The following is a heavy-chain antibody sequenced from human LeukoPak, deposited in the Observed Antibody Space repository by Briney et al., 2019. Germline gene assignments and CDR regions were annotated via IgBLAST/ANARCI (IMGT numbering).Heavy chain of an antibody. CDR1: GGSFSGYY. D-gene: IGHD6-13*01. V-gene: IGHV4-34*01. J-gene: IGHJ4*02. CDR2: INHSGST. Sequence: SETLSLTCAVYGGSFSGYYWSWIRQPPGKGLEWIGEINHSGSTNYNPSLKSRVTISVGTSKNQFSLKLSSVTAADTAVYYCASSQQLARPYYFDYWGQGTLVTVSS. CDR3: ASSQQLARPYYFDY.